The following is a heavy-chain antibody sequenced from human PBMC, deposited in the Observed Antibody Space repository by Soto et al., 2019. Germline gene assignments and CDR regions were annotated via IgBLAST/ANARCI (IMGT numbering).Heavy chain of an antibody. Sequence: ASVKVSCKASGGTFSSYAISWVRQAPGQGLEWMGGIIPIFGTANYAQKFQGRVTITADESTSTAYMELSSLRSEDTAMYYCARPVSSSGWYNYWGQGTLVTVSS. CDR1: GGTFSSYA. CDR3: ARPVSSSGWYNY. V-gene: IGHV1-69*13. J-gene: IGHJ4*02. CDR2: IIPIFGTA. D-gene: IGHD6-19*01.